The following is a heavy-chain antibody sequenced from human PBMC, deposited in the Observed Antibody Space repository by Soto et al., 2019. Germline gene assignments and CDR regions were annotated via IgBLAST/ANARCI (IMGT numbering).Heavy chain of an antibody. CDR3: ASLRFRIPGVAKYYFYS. J-gene: IGHJ4*02. V-gene: IGHV3-30*06. Sequence: GGSLRLSCVGSGFTFSSYGLHWVRQAPGRGLEWLAVISSDGKKTYYADPVKGRFVISRDNSRNTLYLQINNVRNEDTALYFCASLRFRIPGVAKYYFYSWGPGNQVTVSS. D-gene: IGHD3-10*01. CDR2: ISSDGKKT. CDR1: GFTFSSYG.